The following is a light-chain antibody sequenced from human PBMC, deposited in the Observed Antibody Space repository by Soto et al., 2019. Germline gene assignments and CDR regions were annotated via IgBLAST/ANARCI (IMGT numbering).Light chain of an antibody. CDR1: QSISSW. V-gene: IGKV1-5*01. CDR3: QQYNSYSRVYT. CDR2: DAS. J-gene: IGKJ2*01. Sequence: DIQMTQSPSTLSASVGDRVTITCRASQSISSWLAWYQQKPGKAPKLLIYDASSLESGVPSRFSGSGSGTEFTLTISSLQPDDSATYYCQQYNSYSRVYTFGQGTKLEIK.